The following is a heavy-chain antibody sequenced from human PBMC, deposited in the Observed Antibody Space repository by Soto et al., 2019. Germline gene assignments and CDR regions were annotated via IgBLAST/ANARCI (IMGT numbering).Heavy chain of an antibody. Sequence: ASVKVSCKASGYTFTSYGISWVRQAPGQGLEWIGWISAYNGNTNYAQKFQERVTMTRDTSTSTAYMELSSLRSEDTAVYYCAATERPITGTTGYFDYWGQGTLVTVSS. D-gene: IGHD1-20*01. V-gene: IGHV1-18*01. CDR3: AATERPITGTTGYFDY. CDR1: GYTFTSYG. J-gene: IGHJ4*02. CDR2: ISAYNGNT.